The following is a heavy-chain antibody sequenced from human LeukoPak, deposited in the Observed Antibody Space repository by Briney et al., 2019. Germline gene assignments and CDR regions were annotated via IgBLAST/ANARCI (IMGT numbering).Heavy chain of an antibody. D-gene: IGHD3-22*01. V-gene: IGHV4-31*03. J-gene: IGHJ5*02. Sequence: SETLSLTCTVSGGSISSGGYYWSWIRQHPGKGLERIGYIYYSGSTYYNPSLKSRVTISVDTSKNQFSLKLSSVTAADTAVYYCARDCSSGYLNWFDPWGQGTLVTVSS. CDR2: IYYSGST. CDR1: GGSISSGGYY. CDR3: ARDCSSGYLNWFDP.